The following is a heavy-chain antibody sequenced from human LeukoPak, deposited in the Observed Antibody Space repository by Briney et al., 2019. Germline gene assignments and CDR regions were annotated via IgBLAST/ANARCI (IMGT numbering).Heavy chain of an antibody. V-gene: IGHV4-38-2*01. CDR1: GYSISSGYY. CDR2: IYHSGST. CDR3: ARRTGSGSYYVDF. Sequence: PSETLSLTCAVSGYSISSGYYWGWVRQPPGQGLEWIGSIYHSGSTYYNPSLKSRVTISVDTSKNQFSLEVTSVTAADTAVYYCARRTGSGSYYVDFWGQGTVVTVSS. D-gene: IGHD3-10*01. J-gene: IGHJ4*02.